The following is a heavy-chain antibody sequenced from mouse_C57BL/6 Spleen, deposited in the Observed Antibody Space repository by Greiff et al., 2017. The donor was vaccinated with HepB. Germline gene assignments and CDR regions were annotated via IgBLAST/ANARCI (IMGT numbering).Heavy chain of an antibody. D-gene: IGHD1-1*01. V-gene: IGHV1-52*01. J-gene: IGHJ1*03. Sequence: VQLQQPGAELVRPGSSVKLSCKASGYTFTSYWMHWVKQRPIQGLEWIGNIDPSDSETHYNQKFKDKATLTVDKSSSTAYMQLSSLTSEDSAVYYCARFRITTVVAHWYFDVWGTGTTVTVSS. CDR2: IDPSDSET. CDR3: ARFRITTVVAHWYFDV. CDR1: GYTFTSYW.